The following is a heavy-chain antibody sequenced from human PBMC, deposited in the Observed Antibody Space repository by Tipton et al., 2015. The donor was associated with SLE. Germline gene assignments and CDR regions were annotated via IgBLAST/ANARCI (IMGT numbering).Heavy chain of an antibody. J-gene: IGHJ4*02. CDR2: MYHGGST. CDR1: GYFITTGHY. Sequence: TLSLTCDVSGYFITTGHYWGWIRQPPGEGLEWIGSMYHGGSTHYNPSLKSRVTILLDTSKNQFSLKLSSVTAADTAVYYCARHASRRSGSYNEIDYWGQGTLVTVSS. V-gene: IGHV4-38-2*01. CDR3: ARHASRRSGSYNEIDY. D-gene: IGHD3-10*01.